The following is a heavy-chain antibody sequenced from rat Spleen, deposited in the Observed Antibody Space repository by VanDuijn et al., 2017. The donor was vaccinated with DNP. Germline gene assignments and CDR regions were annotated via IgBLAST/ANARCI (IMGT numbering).Heavy chain of an antibody. CDR1: GFTFSDYY. CDR3: TKDAFDY. CDR2: ISTSGGST. Sequence: EVQLVESGGGLVQPGRSLKLSCAASGFTFSDYYMAWVRQAPTKGLEWVATISTSGGSTYYRDSVKGRFTISRDNAKSTLYLQMESLRSEDTATYYCTKDAFDYWGQGVMVTVSS. J-gene: IGHJ2*01. V-gene: IGHV5-27*01.